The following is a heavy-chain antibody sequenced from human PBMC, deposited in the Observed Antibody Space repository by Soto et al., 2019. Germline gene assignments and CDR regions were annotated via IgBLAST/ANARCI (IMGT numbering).Heavy chain of an antibody. D-gene: IGHD1-1*01. Sequence: QLQLQESGPGLVKPTETLSLNCTVSGGSISSSHWYWSWIRQPPGKGLEWIGSISYSGSTYYNPSLKSRLTVSVDTSKNHFSLKLNSVTAADTALYYCARLGTYDGMDVWGQGTTVTVSS. CDR2: ISYSGST. J-gene: IGHJ6*02. CDR1: GGSISSSHWY. CDR3: ARLGTYDGMDV. V-gene: IGHV4-39*02.